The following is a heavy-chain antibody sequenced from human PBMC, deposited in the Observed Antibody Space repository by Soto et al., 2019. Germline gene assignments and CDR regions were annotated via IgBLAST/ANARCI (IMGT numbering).Heavy chain of an antibody. Sequence: QVQLVQSGAEVKKPGASVKVSCKASGYTFTSYYMHWVRQAPGQGLEWMGIINPSGGSTSYAQKCQGRVTMTRDTSTSTVYMELSSLRSEDTAVYYCACTNYYDSSGYYTSLDYWGQGTLVTVSS. J-gene: IGHJ4*02. CDR1: GYTFTSYY. CDR3: ACTNYYDSSGYYTSLDY. CDR2: INPSGGST. D-gene: IGHD3-22*01. V-gene: IGHV1-46*01.